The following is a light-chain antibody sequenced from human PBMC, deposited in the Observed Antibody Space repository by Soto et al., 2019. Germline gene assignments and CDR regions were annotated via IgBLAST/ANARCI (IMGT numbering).Light chain of an antibody. V-gene: IGKV3-20*01. CDR2: GAS. CDR1: QTVSSNN. CDR3: QQYTGPPTT. Sequence: EIILTQSPDTLSLSPGERATLSCRASQTVSSNNLPWCQQRPGQAPRLPIYGASTSAAGIPDRFSGSGSGTDFTLTITRLEPEDFAVYFCQQYTGPPTTFGQGTRLEIK. J-gene: IGKJ5*01.